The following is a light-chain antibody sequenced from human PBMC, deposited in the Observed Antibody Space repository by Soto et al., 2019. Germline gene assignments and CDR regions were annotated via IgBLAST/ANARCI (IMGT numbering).Light chain of an antibody. V-gene: IGKV3-15*01. Sequence: DIVMTQSPATLSVSPGERGTLSCRASQSVSSNLAWYQQKPGQAPRLLIYGASTRATGIPARFSGSGSGTEFTLTISRLQTDDLATYYCQHYNSYSEAFGQGTKVDIK. CDR1: QSVSSN. J-gene: IGKJ1*01. CDR3: QHYNSYSEA. CDR2: GAS.